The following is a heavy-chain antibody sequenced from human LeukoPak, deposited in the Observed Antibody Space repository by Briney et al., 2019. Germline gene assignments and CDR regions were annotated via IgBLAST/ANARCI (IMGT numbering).Heavy chain of an antibody. Sequence: PGGSLRLSCAASGFTFSSYAMHWVRQAPGKGLEWVAVISYDGSNKYYADSVKGRFTISRDNSKNTLYLQMNSLRAEDTAVYYCAREDGWAVAGTYYFDYWGQGTLVTVSS. CDR3: AREDGWAVAGTYYFDY. J-gene: IGHJ4*02. D-gene: IGHD6-19*01. CDR1: GFTFSSYA. V-gene: IGHV3-30-3*01. CDR2: ISYDGSNK.